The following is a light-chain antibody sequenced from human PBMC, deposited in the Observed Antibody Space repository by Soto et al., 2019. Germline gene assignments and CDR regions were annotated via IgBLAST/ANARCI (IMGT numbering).Light chain of an antibody. J-gene: IGLJ3*02. Sequence: QSALTQPRSVSGSPGQSVTISCTGTSSDVGGYNYVSWYQQHTGKAPKLMIYDVSNRPSGVSDRFSGSKSGNTASLTISGLQAEDEADYYCCSSVGSYTAVFGGGTELTVL. CDR1: SSDVGGYNY. V-gene: IGLV2-11*01. CDR3: CSSVGSYTAV. CDR2: DVS.